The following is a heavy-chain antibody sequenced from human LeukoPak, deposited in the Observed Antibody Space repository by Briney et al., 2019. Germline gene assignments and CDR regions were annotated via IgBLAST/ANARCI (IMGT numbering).Heavy chain of an antibody. CDR2: ISGSGGSI. Sequence: GGSLRLSCAASGFTFSSYAMSWVRQAPGKGLEWVSAISGSGGSIYYADSVKGRFTISRDNAKNSLYLQMNSLRAEDTAVYYCAREGYDFWSGYYRGDPPDYWGQGTLVTVSS. J-gene: IGHJ4*02. D-gene: IGHD3-3*01. V-gene: IGHV3-23*01. CDR1: GFTFSSYA. CDR3: AREGYDFWSGYYRGDPPDY.